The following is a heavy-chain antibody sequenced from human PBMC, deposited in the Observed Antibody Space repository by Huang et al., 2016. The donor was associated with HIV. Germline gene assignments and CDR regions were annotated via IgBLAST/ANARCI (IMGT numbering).Heavy chain of an antibody. CDR1: GFTFNSYA. D-gene: IGHD3-3*01. V-gene: IGHV3-23*01. Sequence: EVQLLESGGGLVQPGGSLRLSCAASGFTFNSYAMSWVRQAAGKGLEWCSGIRGRGGNTYYADSVKGRFTISRDNSKNTLFLQMSGLRAEDTAVYYCSRDDFWSGYSDYYGLDVWGQGTTVTVSS. CDR3: SRDDFWSGYSDYYGLDV. CDR2: IRGRGGNT. J-gene: IGHJ6*02.